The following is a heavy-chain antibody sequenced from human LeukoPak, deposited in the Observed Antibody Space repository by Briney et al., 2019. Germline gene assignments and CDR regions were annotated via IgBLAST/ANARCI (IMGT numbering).Heavy chain of an antibody. D-gene: IGHD5-24*01. J-gene: IGHJ4*02. V-gene: IGHV4-34*01. Sequence: KRSETLSLTCAVYGGSFSGYYWSWIRQPPGKGLEWIGEINHSGSTNYNPSLKSRVTISVDTSKNQFSLKLSSVTAADTAVYYCARAGRKWLQRNFDYWGQGTLVTVSS. CDR2: INHSGST. CDR3: ARAGRKWLQRNFDY. CDR1: GGSFSGYY.